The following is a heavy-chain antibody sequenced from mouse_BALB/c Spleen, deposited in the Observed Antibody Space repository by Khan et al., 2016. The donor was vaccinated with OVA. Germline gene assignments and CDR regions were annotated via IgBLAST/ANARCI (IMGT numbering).Heavy chain of an antibody. CDR1: GYSFTGYF. CDR3: ARIYGSDFDY. J-gene: IGHJ2*01. V-gene: IGHV1-20*02. CDR2: INPHIGET. D-gene: IGHD1-1*01. Sequence: EVQRVESGPELVKPGASVKISCKASGYSFTGYFMNWVMQSHGKSLEWIGRINPHIGETFYNQKFKDKATLTVDKSSSTAHMELRSLASEDSAVYYCARIYGSDFDYWGQGTTLTVSS.